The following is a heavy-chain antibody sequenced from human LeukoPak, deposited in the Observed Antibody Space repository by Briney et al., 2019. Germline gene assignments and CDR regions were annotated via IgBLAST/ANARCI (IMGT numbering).Heavy chain of an antibody. D-gene: IGHD4-17*01. V-gene: IGHV4-59*01. J-gene: IGHJ6*02. Sequence: PSETLSLTCTVSGGSIRTYYWSWIRQPPGKGLEWIGCISHSGSTDYNPSLKSRLTMSVDTSKNQFSLKLTSVTAADTAMYYCARGLRPRDYYYYGLDVWGPGTTV. CDR3: ARGLRPRDYYYYGLDV. CDR1: GGSIRTYY. CDR2: ISHSGST.